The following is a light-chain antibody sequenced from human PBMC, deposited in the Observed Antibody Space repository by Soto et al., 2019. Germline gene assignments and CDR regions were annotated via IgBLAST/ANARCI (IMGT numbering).Light chain of an antibody. CDR1: SSDVGAYNF. J-gene: IGLJ1*01. CDR2: DVS. CDR3: SSYTTGGNYV. V-gene: IGLV2-14*01. Sequence: QSVLTQPASVSGSPGQSVAISCTGTSSDVGAYNFVSWYQQHPCKAPKLMVFDVSNRPSGVSNRFSGSKSGNTASLTISGLQAEDEADYYCSSYTTGGNYVFGTGTKVTVL.